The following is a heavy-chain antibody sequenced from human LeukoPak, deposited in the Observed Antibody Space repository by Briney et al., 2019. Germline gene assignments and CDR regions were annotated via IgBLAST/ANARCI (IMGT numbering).Heavy chain of an antibody. CDR2: IQYVGSDK. D-gene: IGHD2-15*01. Sequence: GGSLRLSCAASGFAFSSYAMHWVRQAPGKGLEWVAIIQYVGSDKFYGDSVKGRFTISRDNSKNTLYLQMNNLRAEDTAVYYCARDPKRYCSGGSCYVDSWGQGTLVTVSS. V-gene: IGHV3-30-3*01. CDR3: ARDPKRYCSGGSCYVDS. CDR1: GFAFSSYA. J-gene: IGHJ4*02.